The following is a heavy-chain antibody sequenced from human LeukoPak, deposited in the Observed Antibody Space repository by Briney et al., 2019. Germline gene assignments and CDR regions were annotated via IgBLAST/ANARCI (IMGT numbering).Heavy chain of an antibody. J-gene: IGHJ4*02. V-gene: IGHV1-46*01. CDR2: INPRGGSA. CDR1: GYTFSNYY. Sequence: GASVKVSCKASGYTFSNYYIRWVRQAPGQGLEWMGIINPRGGSASYAQKFQGRVTMTRDTSTSTVYMDLSSLRSEDTAVYYCAREIGPIQLHLWGSAFDYWGQGTLVTVSS. D-gene: IGHD5-18*01. CDR3: AREIGPIQLHLWGSAFDY.